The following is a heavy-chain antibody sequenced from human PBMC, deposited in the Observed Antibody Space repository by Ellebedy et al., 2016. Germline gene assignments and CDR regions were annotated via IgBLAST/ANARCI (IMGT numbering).Heavy chain of an antibody. J-gene: IGHJ4*02. CDR2: IWYDGSNK. CDR3: ARDYGGNLDY. CDR1: GFTFSSYG. D-gene: IGHD4-23*01. V-gene: IGHV3-33*01. Sequence: GESLKISXAASGFTFSSYGMHWVRQAPGKGLEWVAVIWYDGSNKYYADSVKGRFTISRDNSKNTLYLQMNSLRAEDTAVYYCARDYGGNLDYWGQGTLVTVSS.